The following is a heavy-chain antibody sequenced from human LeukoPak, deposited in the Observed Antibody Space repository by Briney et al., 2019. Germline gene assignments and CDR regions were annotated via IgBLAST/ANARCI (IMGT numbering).Heavy chain of an antibody. D-gene: IGHD3-22*01. J-gene: IGHJ3*01. CDR1: GGSISSTSYY. V-gene: IGHV4-39*01. CDR2: IYYSGST. CDR3: AKAGARYSDSSGLYAFDF. Sequence: SETLSLTRAVSGGSISSTSYYWAWIRQPPGKGLEWIGTIYYSGSTYHNPSLKSRVTLSVDTSRNQFSLRLSSVDAADTAVYYCAKAGARYSDSSGLYAFDFWGQGTTVTVSS.